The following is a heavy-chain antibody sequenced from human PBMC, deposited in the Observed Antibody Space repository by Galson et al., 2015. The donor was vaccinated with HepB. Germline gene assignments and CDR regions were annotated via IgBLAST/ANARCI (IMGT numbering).Heavy chain of an antibody. V-gene: IGHV3-30*18. Sequence: SLRLSRAASGFTFSSYGMHWVRQAPGKGLEWVAVISYDGSNKYYADSVKGRFTISRDNSKNTLYLQMNSLRAEDTAVYYCAKDRGIGGKLGGDPPYFDYWGQGTLVTVSS. CDR3: AKDRGIGGKLGGDPPYFDY. D-gene: IGHD4-17*01. CDR1: GFTFSSYG. CDR2: ISYDGSNK. J-gene: IGHJ4*02.